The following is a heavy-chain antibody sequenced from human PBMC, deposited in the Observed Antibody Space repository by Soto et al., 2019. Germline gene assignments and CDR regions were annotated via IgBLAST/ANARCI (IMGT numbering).Heavy chain of an antibody. CDR1: GGSISSGDYY. V-gene: IGHV4-30-4*01. CDR2: IYYSGST. J-gene: IGHJ5*02. CDR3: ARGPLGWANWFDP. D-gene: IGHD3-10*01. Sequence: QVQLQESVPGLVKPSQTLSLTCTVSGGSISSGDYYWSWIRQPPGKGLEWIGYIYYSGSTYYNPSHKSRVTLSVETYKNQLSLKLSSVTAADTAVYYCARGPLGWANWFDPSGQGTLVNVS.